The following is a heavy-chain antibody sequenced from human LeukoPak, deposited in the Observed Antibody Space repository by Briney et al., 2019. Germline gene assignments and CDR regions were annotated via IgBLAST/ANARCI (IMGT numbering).Heavy chain of an antibody. CDR1: GFTFNNYW. CDR3: ASLYGIDV. CDR2: IKKDGSEK. J-gene: IGHJ6*02. Sequence: GGSLRLSCAASGFTFNNYWMTWVRQAPGKGLEWVANIKKDGSEKYYVDSVKGRFTISRDNAKNLAFLQMNSLRAEDTAVYYCASLYGIDVWSQGSTVTVSS. V-gene: IGHV3-7*01.